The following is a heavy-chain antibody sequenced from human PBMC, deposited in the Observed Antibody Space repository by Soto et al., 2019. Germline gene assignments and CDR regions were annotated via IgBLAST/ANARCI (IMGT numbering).Heavy chain of an antibody. J-gene: IGHJ6*02. D-gene: IGHD3-22*01. CDR1: GGSFSGYY. V-gene: IGHV4-34*01. CDR3: ARGVSYYDSSGYYYSDYYGMDV. CDR2: INHSGST. Sequence: SDTLSLTCAVYGGSFSGYYWSWIRQPPGKGLEWIGEINHSGSTNYNPSLKSRVTISVGTSKNQFSLKLSSVTAADTAVYYCARGVSYYDSSGYYYSDYYGMDVWGQGTTVT.